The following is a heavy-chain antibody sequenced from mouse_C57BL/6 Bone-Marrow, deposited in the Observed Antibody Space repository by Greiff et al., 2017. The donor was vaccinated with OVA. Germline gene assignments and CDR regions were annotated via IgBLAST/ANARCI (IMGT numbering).Heavy chain of an antibody. V-gene: IGHV7-1*01. J-gene: IGHJ2*01. Sequence: EVKVVDSGGGLVQSGRSLRLSCATSGFTFSDFYMEWVRQAPGKGLEWIAASRNKANDYTTEYSASVKGRFIVSRDTSQSILYLQMNALRAEDTAIYYCARDAYYGLDYWGQGTTLTVSS. CDR1: GFTFSDFY. CDR3: ARDAYYGLDY. CDR2: SRNKANDYTT. D-gene: IGHD1-2*01.